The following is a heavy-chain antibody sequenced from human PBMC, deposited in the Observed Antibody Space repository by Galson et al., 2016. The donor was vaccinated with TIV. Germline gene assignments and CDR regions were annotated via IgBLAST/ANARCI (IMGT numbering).Heavy chain of an antibody. CDR1: GFTFSSYA. CDR3: AKTTPAEIQLGYYFDF. V-gene: IGHV3-23*01. J-gene: IGHJ4*02. Sequence: SLRLSCAASGFTFSSYAMSWVRQAPGKGLEWVSGISGYGGTTHYAGSVKGRFTISRDNSKSTLYLQMDSLRAEDTAVYFCAKTTPAEIQLGYYFDFWGRGTLVTVSS. CDR2: ISGYGGTT. D-gene: IGHD5-18*01.